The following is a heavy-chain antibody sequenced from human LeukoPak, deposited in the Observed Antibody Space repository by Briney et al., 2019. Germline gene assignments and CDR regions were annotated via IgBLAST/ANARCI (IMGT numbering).Heavy chain of an antibody. CDR3: AKDPYSGYDNFDY. J-gene: IGHJ4*02. CDR2: ISGSGGST. V-gene: IGHV3-23*01. Sequence: PGGSLRLSCAASGFTFSSYAMSWVRQAPGKGLEWVSAISGSGGSTYYADSVKGRSTISRDNSKNTLYLQMNSLRAEDTAVYYCAKDPYSGYDNFDYWGQGTLVTVSS. D-gene: IGHD5-12*01. CDR1: GFTFSSYA.